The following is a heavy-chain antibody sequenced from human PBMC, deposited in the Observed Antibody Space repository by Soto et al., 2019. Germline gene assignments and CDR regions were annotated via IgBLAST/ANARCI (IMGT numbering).Heavy chain of an antibody. J-gene: IGHJ6*02. V-gene: IGHV2-5*02. CDR2: LYWDDDK. Sequence: QITLKESGPTLVKPTQTLTLTCTVSGLSLRTTGVGVGWVRQPPGKALEWLALLYWDDDKRYSPSLKSRLTTTMDTSERQGVLTRTHTDTVDTATYYGVQTRGGGECLAFYSSHAYYGVAVGGQGTTVTVSS. CDR3: VQTRGGGECLAFYSSHAYYGVAV. D-gene: IGHD2-21*01. CDR1: GLSLRTTGVG.